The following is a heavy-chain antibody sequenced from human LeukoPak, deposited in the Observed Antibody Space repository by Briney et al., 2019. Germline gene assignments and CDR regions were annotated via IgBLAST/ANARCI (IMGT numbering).Heavy chain of an antibody. CDR1: GYTFTSYG. V-gene: IGHV1-18*01. J-gene: IGHJ5*02. D-gene: IGHD2-15*01. CDR3: ARTGYCSGGSCGRDWFDP. Sequence: ASVKVSCKASGYTFTSYGISWVRQAPGQGLEWMGWISAYNGNTNYAQKLQGRVTMTTDTSTSTAYMGLRSLRSDDTAVYYCARTGYCSGGSCGRDWFDPWGQGTLVTVSS. CDR2: ISAYNGNT.